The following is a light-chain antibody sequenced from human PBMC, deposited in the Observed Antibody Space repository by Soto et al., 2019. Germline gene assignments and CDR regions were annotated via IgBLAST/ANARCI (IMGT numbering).Light chain of an antibody. CDR2: GAS. CDR1: QGISTY. CDR3: QQYGSSSGT. J-gene: IGKJ1*01. Sequence: QLTQSPSFLSASIGDRVTITCRASQGISTYLAWYQQKPGQAPKSLIYGASTLQSGVPSRFSGSGSGTDFTLTISRLEPEDFAVYYCQQYGSSSGTFGQGTKVDI. V-gene: IGKV1-9*01.